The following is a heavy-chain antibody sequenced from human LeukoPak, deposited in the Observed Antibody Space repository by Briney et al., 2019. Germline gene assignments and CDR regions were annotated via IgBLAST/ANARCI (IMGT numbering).Heavy chain of an antibody. CDR3: AMTQDVVVVAATREYFQH. CDR1: GYTFTSYY. D-gene: IGHD2-15*01. V-gene: IGHV1-46*01. Sequence: GASVKVSCKASGYTFTSYYMHWVRQAPGQGLEWMGIINPSGGSTSYAQKFQGRVTMTRDTSTSTVYMELSRLRSDDTAVYYCAMTQDVVVVAATREYFQHWGQGTLVTVSS. CDR2: INPSGGST. J-gene: IGHJ1*01.